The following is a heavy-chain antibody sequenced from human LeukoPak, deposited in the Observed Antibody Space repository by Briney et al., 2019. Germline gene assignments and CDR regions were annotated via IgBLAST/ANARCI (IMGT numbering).Heavy chain of an antibody. V-gene: IGHV4-38-2*02. Sequence: SETLSLTCTVSGYSISSGYYWGWIRQPPGKGLEWIGSIYHSGSTYYNPSLKSRVTISVDTSKNQFSLKLSSVTAADTAVYYCAGGIQLWLSCAFDIWGQGTMVTVSS. CDR2: IYHSGST. CDR3: AGGIQLWLSCAFDI. D-gene: IGHD5-18*01. CDR1: GYSISSGYY. J-gene: IGHJ3*02.